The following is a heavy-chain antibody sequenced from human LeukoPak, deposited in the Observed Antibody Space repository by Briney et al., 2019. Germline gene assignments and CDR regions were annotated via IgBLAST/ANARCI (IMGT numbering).Heavy chain of an antibody. J-gene: IGHJ4*02. CDR2: IRSGAYT. D-gene: IGHD6-19*01. CDR1: GFTFSSYA. V-gene: IGHV3-23*01. CDR3: ARVANLAVAPDY. Sequence: GGSLRLSCAASGFTFSSYAMTCVRQPPGKGLEGVSTIRSGAYTYYADSVKGRLSISRDNSKNTLYLQMNSLRAEDTAVYYCARVANLAVAPDYWGEGTLVTVSS.